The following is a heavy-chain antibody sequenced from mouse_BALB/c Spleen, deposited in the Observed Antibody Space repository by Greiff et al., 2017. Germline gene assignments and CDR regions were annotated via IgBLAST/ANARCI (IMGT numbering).Heavy chain of an antibody. CDR2: INPGSGGT. CDR1: GYAFTNYL. J-gene: IGHJ2*01. Sequence: QVQLQQSGAELVRPGTSVKVSCKASGYAFTNYLIEWVKQRPGQGLEWIGVINPGSGGTNYNEKFKGKATLTADKSSSTAYMQLSSLTSDDSAVYFCALTGTGFDYWGQGTTLTVSS. V-gene: IGHV1-54*01. CDR3: ALTGTGFDY. D-gene: IGHD4-1*01.